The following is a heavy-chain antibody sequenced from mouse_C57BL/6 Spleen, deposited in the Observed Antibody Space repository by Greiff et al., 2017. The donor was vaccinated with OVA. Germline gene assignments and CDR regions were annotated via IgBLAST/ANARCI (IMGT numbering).Heavy chain of an antibody. D-gene: IGHD1-1*01. Sequence: VKLQQPGAELVKPGASVKLSCKASGYTFTSYWMHWVKQRPGQGLEWIGMIHPNSGSTNYNEKFKSKATLTVDKSSSTAYMQLSSLTSEDSAVYYCARSPNYYGSSYAMDYWGQGTSVTVSS. J-gene: IGHJ4*01. CDR1: GYTFTSYW. V-gene: IGHV1-64*01. CDR2: IHPNSGST. CDR3: ARSPNYYGSSYAMDY.